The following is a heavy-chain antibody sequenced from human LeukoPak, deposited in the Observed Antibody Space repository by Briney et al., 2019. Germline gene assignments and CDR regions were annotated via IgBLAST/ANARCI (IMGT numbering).Heavy chain of an antibody. J-gene: IGHJ4*02. CDR1: GGSISSYY. CDR3: ARHGWELLLDY. D-gene: IGHD1-26*01. CDR2: IYYSGST. V-gene: IGHV4-59*01. Sequence: PSETLSLTCTVSGGSISSYYWSWIRQPPGKGLEWIGYIYYSGSTNYNPSLKSRVTISVDTSKNQFSLKLSSVTAADTAVYYCARHGWELLLDYWGQGTLVTVSS.